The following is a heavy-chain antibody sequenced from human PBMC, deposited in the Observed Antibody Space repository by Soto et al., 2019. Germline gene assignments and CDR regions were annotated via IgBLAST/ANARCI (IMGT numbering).Heavy chain of an antibody. CDR3: ARGELELRGSNNWFDP. CDR2: IYYSGST. D-gene: IGHD1-7*01. J-gene: IGHJ5*02. CDR1: GGSISSSSYY. Sequence: SETPSLTCTVSGGSISSSSYYWGWIRQPPGKGLEWIGSIYYSGSTYYNPSLKSRVTISVDTSKNQFSLKLSSVTAADTAVYYCARGELELRGSNNWFDPWGQGTLVTVSS. V-gene: IGHV4-39*01.